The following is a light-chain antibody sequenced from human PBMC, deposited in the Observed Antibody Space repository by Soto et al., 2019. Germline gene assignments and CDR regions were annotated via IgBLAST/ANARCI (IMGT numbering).Light chain of an antibody. V-gene: IGKV1-39*01. Sequence: DIEITQITNSLSASVLDRVTISRRPSQTISGYLNCHHQKPGRVRKLLIYTACSMLSGVPSRFSGSGPGTDFTLPISSLQPEEFATYHCRRGYTTPITFC. CDR3: RRGYTTPIT. J-gene: IGKJ5*01. CDR1: QTISGY. CDR2: TAC.